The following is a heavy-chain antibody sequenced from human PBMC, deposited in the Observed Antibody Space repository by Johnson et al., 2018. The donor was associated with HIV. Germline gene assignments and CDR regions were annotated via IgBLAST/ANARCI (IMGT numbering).Heavy chain of an antibody. V-gene: IGHV3-33*05. CDR2: ISYDGSNK. Sequence: QVQLVESGGGVVQPGRSLRLACAASGLTFSSFGMHWVRQAPGKGLEWVAVISYDGSNKYYTDSVKGRFTISRDNSKNTLYLQMNSLRAEDTALYYCVRGIVVVVAAGRADAFDIWGQGTMVTVSS. J-gene: IGHJ3*02. CDR1: GLTFSSFG. CDR3: VRGIVVVVAAGRADAFDI. D-gene: IGHD2-15*01.